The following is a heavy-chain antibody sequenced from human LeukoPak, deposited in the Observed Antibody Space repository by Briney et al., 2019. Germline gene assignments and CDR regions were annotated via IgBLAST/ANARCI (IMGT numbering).Heavy chain of an antibody. CDR2: ISAYNGNT. V-gene: IGHV1-18*04. CDR3: ARGCCSSTSCFYFDY. CDR1: GCTFTSYG. J-gene: IGHJ4*02. Sequence: HAASVKVSCKASGCTFTSYGISWVRQAPGQGLEWMGWISAYNGNTNYAQKLQGRVTMTTDTSTSTAYMELRSLRSDDTAVYYCARGCCSSTSCFYFDYWGQGTLVTVSS. D-gene: IGHD2-2*01.